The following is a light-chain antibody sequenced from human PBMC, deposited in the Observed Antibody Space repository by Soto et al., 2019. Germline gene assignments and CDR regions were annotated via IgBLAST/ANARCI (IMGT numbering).Light chain of an antibody. V-gene: IGKV4-1*01. Sequence: DIVMTQSPDSLAVSLGERATVNCKSSQSVLFNSNNKNFLAWYQQRPGQPPKLLIYWASTRESGVPDRFSGSGSGTDFPLTISSLQAEDVALYYCQQYYSPPYTFGQGTKLEIK. J-gene: IGKJ2*01. CDR1: QSVLFNSNNKNF. CDR3: QQYYSPPYT. CDR2: WAS.